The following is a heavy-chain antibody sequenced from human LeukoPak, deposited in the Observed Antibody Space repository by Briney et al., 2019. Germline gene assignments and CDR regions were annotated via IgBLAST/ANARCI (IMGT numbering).Heavy chain of an antibody. CDR2: IKQDGSEK. CDR3: AREKTYYDYVWGSYRSYYFDY. Sequence: GGSLRLSCAASGFTFSSYWMSWVRQAPGKGLEWVANIKQDGSEKYYVDSVKGRFTISRDNAQNSLYLQMNSLRAEDTAVYYCAREKTYYDYVWGSYRSYYFDYWGQGTLVTVSS. D-gene: IGHD3-16*02. V-gene: IGHV3-7*01. J-gene: IGHJ4*02. CDR1: GFTFSSYW.